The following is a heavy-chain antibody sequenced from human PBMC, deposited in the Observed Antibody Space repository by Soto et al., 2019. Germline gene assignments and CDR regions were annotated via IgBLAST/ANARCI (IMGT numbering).Heavy chain of an antibody. J-gene: IGHJ4*02. CDR1: GGSFSGYY. V-gene: IGHV4-34*01. CDR3: ARDVKYIWGSYRYFDY. CDR2: INHSGST. Sequence: SETLSLTCAVYGGSFSGYYWSWIRQPPGKGLEWIGEINHSGSTNYNPSLKSRVTISVDTSKNQFSLKLSSVTAADTAVYYCARDVKYIWGSYRYFDYWGQGTLVTVSS. D-gene: IGHD3-16*02.